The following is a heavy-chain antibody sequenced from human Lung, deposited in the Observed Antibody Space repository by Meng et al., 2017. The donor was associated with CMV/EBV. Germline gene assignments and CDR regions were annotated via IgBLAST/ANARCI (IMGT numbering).Heavy chain of an antibody. J-gene: IGHJ4*02. V-gene: IGHV3-30*02. CDR1: GSSFGNYA. CDR2: IRYDGSNK. D-gene: IGHD1-26*01. Sequence: GGSXRLSCVGSGSSFGNYAMHWVRQAPGKGLEWVAFIRYDGSNKYYADSVKGRFTISRDNSKNTLYLQMNSLRAEDTAVYYCAKDYSFDYWGQGTLVTVSS. CDR3: AKDYSFDY.